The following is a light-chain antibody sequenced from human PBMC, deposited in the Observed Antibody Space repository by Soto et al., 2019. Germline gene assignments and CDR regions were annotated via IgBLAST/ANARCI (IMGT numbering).Light chain of an antibody. CDR2: RNN. Sequence: QSVLTQPPSASGTPGQRVTISCSGSSSNIGSNYVYWYQQLPGTAPKLLIYRNNQRPSGGPDRLSGSKSGTSASLAIGGLRAEDEAEYCCAAWEDSRSVGVCGGGTKLTVL. CDR3: AAWEDSRSVGV. CDR1: SSNIGSNY. J-gene: IGLJ2*01. V-gene: IGLV1-47*01.